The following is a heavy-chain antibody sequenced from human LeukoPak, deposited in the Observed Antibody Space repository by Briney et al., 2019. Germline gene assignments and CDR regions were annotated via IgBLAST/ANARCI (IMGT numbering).Heavy chain of an antibody. CDR2: IYTSGST. D-gene: IGHD3-10*02. CDR3: AELGITMIGGV. Sequence: SETLSLTCTVSGGSISSGSYYWSWIRQPAGKGLEWIGRIYTSGSTNYNPSLKSRVTISVDTSKNQFSLKLSSVTAADTAVYYCAELGITMIGGVWGKGTTVTISS. V-gene: IGHV4-61*02. CDR1: GGSISSGSYY. J-gene: IGHJ6*04.